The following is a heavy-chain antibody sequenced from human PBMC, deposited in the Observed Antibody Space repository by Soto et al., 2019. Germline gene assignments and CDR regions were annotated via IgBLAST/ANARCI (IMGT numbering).Heavy chain of an antibody. CDR3: ARFSFGHHLVVAFDN. CDR2: ISSFTGNT. D-gene: IGHD3-16*01. V-gene: IGHV1-18*04. J-gene: IGHJ3*02. CDR1: GYKFSSYT. Sequence: ASVKVSCKASGYKFSSYTISWVRQAPGQGLEWMGRISSFTGNTNYAQNLQGRVTMTTDRSASTAYMELRSLRSDDTAVYYCARFSFGHHLVVAFDNWGQGTMVTVSS.